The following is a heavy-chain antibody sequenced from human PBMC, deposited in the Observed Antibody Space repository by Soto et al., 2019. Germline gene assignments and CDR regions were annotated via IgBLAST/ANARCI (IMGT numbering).Heavy chain of an antibody. D-gene: IGHD6-13*01. V-gene: IGHV3-33*01. Sequence: QVQLVESGGGVVQPGRSLRLSCAASGFTFSSYGMHWVRQAPGKGLEWVAVIWYDGSNKYYADSVKGRFTISRDNSKKKLYLKMNRLRAEDTAVYYCARGARSSRWSLFRTGGCFASWGQGTLVTVSS. CDR2: IWYDGSNK. CDR1: GFTFSSYG. J-gene: IGHJ4*02. CDR3: ARGARSSRWSLFRTGGCFAS.